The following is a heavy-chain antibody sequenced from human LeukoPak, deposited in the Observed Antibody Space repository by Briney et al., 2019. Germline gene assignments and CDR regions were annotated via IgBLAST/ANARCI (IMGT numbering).Heavy chain of an antibody. D-gene: IGHD5-24*01. Sequence: ETLSLTCTVSGGSISSNYWSWIRQPPGKGLEWIGYIYYPGSTNYNPSLKSRVTVSLDTSNKQFSLKLSSVTAADTAVYYCSRVRRDGYNPLDYWGQGTLVTVSS. CDR2: IYYPGST. CDR3: SRVRRDGYNPLDY. V-gene: IGHV4-59*08. J-gene: IGHJ4*02. CDR1: GGSISSNY.